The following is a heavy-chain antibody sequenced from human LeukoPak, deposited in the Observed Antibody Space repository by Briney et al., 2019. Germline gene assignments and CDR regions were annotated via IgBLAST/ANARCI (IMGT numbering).Heavy chain of an antibody. V-gene: IGHV3-74*01. Sequence: GRSLRLSCAASGFTFTNFWMHWVRQAPGKGLEWVSRITTDGSSTRYADSVKGRFTISRDNAKNTVYLQMNSLRAEDTTMYYCASLTSTSPEDYWGQGTLVTVSS. CDR3: ASLTSTSPEDY. D-gene: IGHD2-2*01. J-gene: IGHJ4*02. CDR2: ITTDGSST. CDR1: GFTFTNFW.